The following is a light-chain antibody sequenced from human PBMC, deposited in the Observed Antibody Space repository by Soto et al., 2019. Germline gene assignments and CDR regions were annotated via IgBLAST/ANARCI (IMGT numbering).Light chain of an antibody. CDR2: LNNDGSH. Sequence: QPVLTQSPSASASLGASVKLTCTLSSGHSSYAFAWHQKQPGKGPRYLMDLNNDGSHTKGDGIPDRFSGSSSGADRYLIISSLQSEDEADYYCQTWGTGFQFFGGGTKVTVL. CDR1: SGHSSYA. CDR3: QTWGTGFQF. V-gene: IGLV4-69*01. J-gene: IGLJ2*01.